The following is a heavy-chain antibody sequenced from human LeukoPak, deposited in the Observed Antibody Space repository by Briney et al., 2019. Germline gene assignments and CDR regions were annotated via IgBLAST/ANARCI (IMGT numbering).Heavy chain of an antibody. CDR1: GGSISSSGYY. Sequence: PSETLSLTCTVSGGSISSSGYYGGWIRQPPGKGLEWLASIYHDGNTYYNPSLRSRVTISLDTSNNQFSLQLTSVTAADTALYYCARATLAGYTRGWSLGASDIWGQGTKVTVSP. CDR2: IYHDGNT. D-gene: IGHD6-19*01. CDR3: ARATLAGYTRGWSLGASDI. V-gene: IGHV4-39*07. J-gene: IGHJ3*02.